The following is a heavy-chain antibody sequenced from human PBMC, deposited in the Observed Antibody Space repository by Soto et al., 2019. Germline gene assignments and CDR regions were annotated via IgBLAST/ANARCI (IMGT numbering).Heavy chain of an antibody. CDR1: GFTFSSYS. J-gene: IGHJ4*02. D-gene: IGHD6-19*01. CDR2: ISSSGSYI. CDR3: ARDDGGSGWSNDY. Sequence: EVQLVESGGGLVKPGGSLRLSGAASGFTFSSYSMNWVRQAPGKGLEWVSSISSSGSYIYYADSVKGRFTISRDNAKNPLYLQMNSLRSEDTAVYYCARDDGGSGWSNDYWGQGTLVTVSS. V-gene: IGHV3-21*01.